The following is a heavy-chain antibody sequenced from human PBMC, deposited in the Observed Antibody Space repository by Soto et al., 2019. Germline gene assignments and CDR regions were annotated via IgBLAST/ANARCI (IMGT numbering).Heavy chain of an antibody. CDR1: GFSLSTSGVG. CDR2: IYWNDDK. V-gene: IGHV2-5*01. D-gene: IGHD6-13*01. J-gene: IGHJ4*01. Sequence: ASGPTLVNPTQTLTLTCTFSGFSLSTSGVGVGWIRQPPGKALEWLALIYWNDDKWYRPSLKSRLTVTKDTSKNQVVLTMANMDPVDSGTYYCAHTVAYSSTWNYFDYWGHGTPVTVSS. CDR3: AHTVAYSSTWNYFDY.